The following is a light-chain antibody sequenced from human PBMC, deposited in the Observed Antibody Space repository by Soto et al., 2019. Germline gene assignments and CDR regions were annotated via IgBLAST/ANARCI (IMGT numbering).Light chain of an antibody. V-gene: IGKV1-5*01. J-gene: IGKJ1*01. CDR1: QSVDIW. CDR2: DAS. Sequence: DIQMTQSPSTLSASVGDRVTITCRATQSVDIWLAWYQQKPGKGPELLVYDASTVQSGVPSRFSGSGSGKEFTLTISDLRPDDFATYYCQQYHTSWTFGQGTKVDIK. CDR3: QQYHTSWT.